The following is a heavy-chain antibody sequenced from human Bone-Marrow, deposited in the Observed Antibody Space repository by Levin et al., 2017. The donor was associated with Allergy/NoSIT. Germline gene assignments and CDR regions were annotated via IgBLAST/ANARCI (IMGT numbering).Heavy chain of an antibody. J-gene: IGHJ4*02. CDR3: TRGRDLRSWFDY. CDR2: IRSSGDTK. D-gene: IGHD5/OR15-5a*01. Sequence: PGGSLRLSCAASGFTFSSFEMNWVRQAPGKGLEWVSYIRSSGDTKFYADSVKGRFTISRDNAQNSLYLLMNTLRAEDTAIYYCTRGRDLRSWFDYWGQGTLVTVSS. CDR1: GFTFSSFE. V-gene: IGHV3-48*03.